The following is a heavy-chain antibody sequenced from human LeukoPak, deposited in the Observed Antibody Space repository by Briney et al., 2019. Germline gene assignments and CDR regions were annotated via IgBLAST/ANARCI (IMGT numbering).Heavy chain of an antibody. CDR2: IYYSGST. CDR1: GGSISSYY. Sequence: PSETLSLTCNVSGGSISSYYWSWIRQPPGKGLEWIGYIYYSGSTNYNPSPKSRVTISVDTSKNQFSLKLSSVTAADTAVYYCARDYYDSSGYALFDYWGQGTLVTVSS. V-gene: IGHV4-59*01. J-gene: IGHJ4*02. CDR3: ARDYYDSSGYALFDY. D-gene: IGHD3-22*01.